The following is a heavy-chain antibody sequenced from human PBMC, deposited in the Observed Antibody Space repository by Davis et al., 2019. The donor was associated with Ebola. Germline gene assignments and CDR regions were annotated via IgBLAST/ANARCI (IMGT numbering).Heavy chain of an antibody. CDR3: ASDKAQSYYGSPAYNYYYSGVDV. J-gene: IGHJ6*02. D-gene: IGHD3-22*01. CDR2: IYYSGST. V-gene: IGHV4-59*01. CDR1: GGSISSYY. Sequence: SETLSLTCTVSGGSISSYYWSWIRQPPGKGLEWIGYIYYSGSTNYNPSLKTRVTISVDTSKNQFSLKLSSVTAADTAVYYCASDKAQSYYGSPAYNYYYSGVDVWGQGTTVIVSS.